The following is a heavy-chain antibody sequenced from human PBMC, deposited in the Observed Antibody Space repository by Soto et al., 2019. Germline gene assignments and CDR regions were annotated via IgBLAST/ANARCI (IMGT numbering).Heavy chain of an antibody. V-gene: IGHV3-30*18. J-gene: IGHJ4*02. D-gene: IGHD5-18*01. CDR3: AKEGVVDTYFDY. CDR1: GFTFSSYG. CDR2: ISYDGSNK. Sequence: GGSLRLSCAASGFTFSSYGMHWVRQAPGKGLEWVAVISYDGSNKYYADSVKGRFTISRDNSKNTLYLQMNSLRAEDTAVYYCAKEGVVDTYFDYWGQGTLVTVS.